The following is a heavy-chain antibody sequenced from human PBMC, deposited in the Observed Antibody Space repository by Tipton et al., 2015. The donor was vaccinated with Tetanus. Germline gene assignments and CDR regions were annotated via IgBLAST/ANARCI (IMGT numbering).Heavy chain of an antibody. D-gene: IGHD2-21*01. V-gene: IGHV4-59*01. CDR1: GGSISDYY. CDR2: VYDSGNT. Sequence: TLSLTCTVSGGSISDYYWHWIRQPPGWGLEWIGYVYDSGNTNSESSLKSRVTISVDTSKNQFSLKLDSVTSADTAVYYCARDGGLVGIYFEYWGQGALVTVSS. J-gene: IGHJ4*02. CDR3: ARDGGLVGIYFEY.